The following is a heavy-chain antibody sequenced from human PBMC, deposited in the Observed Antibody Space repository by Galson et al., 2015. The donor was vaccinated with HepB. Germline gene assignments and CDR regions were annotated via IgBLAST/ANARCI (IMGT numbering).Heavy chain of an antibody. CDR1: GFTFSDYY. D-gene: IGHD3-9*01. V-gene: IGHV3-11*05. CDR3: ARDPGRYFYWLSDY. Sequence: SLRLSCAASGFTFSDYYMSWIRQAPGKGLEWVSYISSSSSYTNYADSVKGRFTISRDNAKNSLYLQMNSLRAEDTAVYYCARDPGRYFYWLSDYWGQGTLVTVSS. J-gene: IGHJ4*02. CDR2: ISSSSSYT.